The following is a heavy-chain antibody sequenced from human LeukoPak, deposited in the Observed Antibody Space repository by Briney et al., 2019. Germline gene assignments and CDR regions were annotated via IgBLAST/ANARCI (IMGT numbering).Heavy chain of an antibody. CDR2: IWANGNDK. J-gene: IGHJ4*02. V-gene: IGHV3-33*01. Sequence: GGSLRLSCAASGFTVSTSGMHWVRQAPGKGLEWVADIWANGNDKYYADSVKGRFTVSRDNSNNMAYLHVSNLRAEDTAVYYCARDSAYYRFDHWGQGTLVTVSS. CDR1: GFTVSTSG. D-gene: IGHD3-22*01. CDR3: ARDSAYYRFDH.